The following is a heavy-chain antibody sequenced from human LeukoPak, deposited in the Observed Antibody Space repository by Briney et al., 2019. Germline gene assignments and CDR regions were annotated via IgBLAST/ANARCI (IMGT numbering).Heavy chain of an antibody. CDR3: AKISGYYKSLDY. V-gene: IGHV3-9*01. J-gene: IGHJ4*02. CDR1: GFTFGDYA. D-gene: IGHD3-22*01. Sequence: GGSLRLSCAASGFTFGDYAMHWVRQAPGKGLEWVSSISWNSGNIGYADSVKGRFTISTDNSKNTLYLQMNSLRAEDTAVYYCAKISGYYKSLDYWGQGTLVTVSS. CDR2: ISWNSGNI.